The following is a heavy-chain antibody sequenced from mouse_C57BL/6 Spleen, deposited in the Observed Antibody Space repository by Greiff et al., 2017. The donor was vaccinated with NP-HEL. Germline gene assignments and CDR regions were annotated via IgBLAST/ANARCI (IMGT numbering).Heavy chain of an antibody. V-gene: IGHV1-7*01. D-gene: IGHD2-4*01. Sequence: QVQLQQSGAELAKPGASVKLSCTASGYTFTSYWMHWVKQRPGQGLEWIGYINPSSGYTKYNQKFKDKATLTADKSSSTAYMQMSSLTYEDSAVYDCARALYDYERGYFDYWGQGTTLTVSS. J-gene: IGHJ2*01. CDR1: GYTFTSYW. CDR2: INPSSGYT. CDR3: ARALYDYERGYFDY.